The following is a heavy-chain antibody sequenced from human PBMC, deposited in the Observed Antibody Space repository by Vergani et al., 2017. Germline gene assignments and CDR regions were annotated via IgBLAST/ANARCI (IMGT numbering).Heavy chain of an antibody. D-gene: IGHD6-19*01. J-gene: IGHJ1*01. Sequence: QLQLQESGPGLVKPSETLSLTCTVSGVSIGSNSYYWGWIRQPPGKGLEWIGTIYYTGTTYYNEAHKSRLTISVDTSKNQFSLNLTSVTAADTAVYYCTRHGRSGWAGYVHHWGQGTLVTASS. CDR2: IYYTGTT. CDR3: TRHGRSGWAGYVHH. V-gene: IGHV4-39*01. CDR1: GVSIGSNSYY.